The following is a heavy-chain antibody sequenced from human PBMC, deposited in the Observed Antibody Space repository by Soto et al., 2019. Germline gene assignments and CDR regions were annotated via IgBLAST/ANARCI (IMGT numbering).Heavy chain of an antibody. D-gene: IGHD6-19*01. V-gene: IGHV3-30*18. J-gene: IGHJ1*01. Sequence: PGGSLRLSCAASGFTFRTYGMHWVRQAPGKGLEWVAFISDDGSQKYYGDSVKGRFTISRDNSKNTLSMRMISLRTEDTSVYYCAKEAPGGWHFFHTWGQGTMVTVYS. CDR1: GFTFRTYG. CDR3: AKEAPGGWHFFHT. CDR2: ISDDGSQK.